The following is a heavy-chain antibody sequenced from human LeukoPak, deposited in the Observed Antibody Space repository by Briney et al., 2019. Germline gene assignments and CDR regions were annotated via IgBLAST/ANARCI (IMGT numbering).Heavy chain of an antibody. D-gene: IGHD1-26*01. Sequence: PGGSLRLSCAASGFTFSSYGMHWVRQAPGKGLEWVAFIRYDGSNKYYADSVKGRFTISRDNSKNTLHLQMNSLRAEDTAVYYCAKSGSYLLFFDYWGQGTLVTVSS. J-gene: IGHJ4*02. CDR1: GFTFSSYG. V-gene: IGHV3-30*02. CDR3: AKSGSYLLFFDY. CDR2: IRYDGSNK.